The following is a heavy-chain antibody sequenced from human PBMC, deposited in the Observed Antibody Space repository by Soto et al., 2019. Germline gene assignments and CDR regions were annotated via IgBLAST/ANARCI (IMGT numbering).Heavy chain of an antibody. Sequence: ASVKVSCKASGYTFINHVISWVRQAPGQGLEWMGWVSGSNGKTKYAQKFQGRVTMTRETSTSTAHMELRNLTSDDTAVYFCARDFYPLAYYFDPWGQGTLVTVSS. CDR3: ARDFYPLAYYFDP. J-gene: IGHJ4*02. CDR1: GYTFINHV. V-gene: IGHV1-18*04. CDR2: VSGSNGKT.